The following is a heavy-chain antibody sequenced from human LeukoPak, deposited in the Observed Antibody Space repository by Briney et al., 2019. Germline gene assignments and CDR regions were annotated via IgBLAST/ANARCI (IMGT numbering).Heavy chain of an antibody. CDR3: ARAFGVRWYFDL. CDR1: GGSISSYY. Sequence: WDCLSLTCTVSGGSISSYYWSWIRQPPGKGLEWIGYISYSGNTNYNPSLKSRVTISVDTSKNQFSLKLSSVAAADTAVYYCARAFGVRWYFDLWGRGTLVT. J-gene: IGHJ2*01. D-gene: IGHD3-10*01. V-gene: IGHV4-59*07. CDR2: ISYSGNT.